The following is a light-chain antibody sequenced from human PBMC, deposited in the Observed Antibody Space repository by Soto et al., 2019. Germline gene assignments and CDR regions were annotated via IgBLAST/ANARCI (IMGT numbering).Light chain of an antibody. CDR3: QQRSSSAIT. CDR2: AAS. J-gene: IGKJ4*01. Sequence: EIVLTHSPPTLPVSRVEMTTLSALARQNVGNYLAWYQQKPGQAPRLLIYAASSRATGIPARFSGSGSGTDFTLTISSLEPEDFAVYYCQQRSSSAITFGRGTKVDIK. V-gene: IGKV3-11*01. CDR1: QNVGNY.